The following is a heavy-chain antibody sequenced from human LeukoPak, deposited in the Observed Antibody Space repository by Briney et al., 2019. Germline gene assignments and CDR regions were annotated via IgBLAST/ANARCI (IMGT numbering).Heavy chain of an antibody. Sequence: PGGSLRLSCAASGLTFRDYDINWVRQAPGKGLEWVSYISGSGSTIYYADSVRGRFTISRDNAKNLLYLQMNSLRAEDTAVYYCARDLVSGAYTFDIWGQGTMVTVSS. V-gene: IGHV3-48*03. CDR3: ARDLVSGAYTFDI. CDR1: GLTFRDYD. J-gene: IGHJ3*02. CDR2: ISGSGSTI. D-gene: IGHD3-16*01.